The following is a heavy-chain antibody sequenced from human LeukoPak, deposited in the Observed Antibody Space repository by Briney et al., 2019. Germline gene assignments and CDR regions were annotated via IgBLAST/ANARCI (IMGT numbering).Heavy chain of an antibody. D-gene: IGHD5-18*01. CDR2: ISGSGGST. Sequence: GGSLRLSCAASGFTFSSYAMSWVRQAPGKGLEWVAAISGSGGSTYYADSVKGRFTISRDNSKNTLYLQMNSLRAEDTAVYYCAKARDTAMETDYFDYWCQGTLVTVSS. J-gene: IGHJ4*02. V-gene: IGHV3-23*01. CDR1: GFTFSSYA. CDR3: AKARDTAMETDYFDY.